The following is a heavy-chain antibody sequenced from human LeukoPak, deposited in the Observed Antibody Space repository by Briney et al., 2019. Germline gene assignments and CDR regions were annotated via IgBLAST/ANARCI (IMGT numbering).Heavy chain of an antibody. V-gene: IGHV1-46*01. J-gene: IGHJ4*02. D-gene: IGHD4-23*01. Sequence: ASVKVSCKASGYTFTSYYMHWVRHAPGQGLEWMGIINPSGGSTSYAQKFQGRVTITRDTSTSTVYMELSSLRSEDTAVYYCARNRPVYGGVDYWGQGTLVTVSS. CDR1: GYTFTSYY. CDR3: ARNRPVYGGVDY. CDR2: INPSGGST.